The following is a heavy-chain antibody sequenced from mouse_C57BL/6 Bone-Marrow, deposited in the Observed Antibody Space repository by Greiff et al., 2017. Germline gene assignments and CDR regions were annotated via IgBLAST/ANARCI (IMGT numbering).Heavy chain of an antibody. D-gene: IGHD1-1*01. Sequence: QVQLQQPGAELVMPGASVKLSCKASGYTFTSYWMHWVKQRPGQGLEWIGEIDPSASYTNYNQKFKGKSTLTVYKSSSTAYMQLSSLTSEDSAVYYCARRGIYYYGSSLFAYWGQGTLVTVSA. CDR1: GYTFTSYW. V-gene: IGHV1-69*01. J-gene: IGHJ3*01. CDR2: IDPSASYT. CDR3: ARRGIYYYGSSLFAY.